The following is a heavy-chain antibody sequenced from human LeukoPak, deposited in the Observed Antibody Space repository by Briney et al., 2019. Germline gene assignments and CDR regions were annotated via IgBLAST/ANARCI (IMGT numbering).Heavy chain of an antibody. V-gene: IGHV3-30*18. CDR2: IPYDGSNK. J-gene: IGHJ4*02. CDR3: AKDHHYYDSSTPDY. Sequence: GGSLRLSCAASGFTFSSYGMHWVRQAPGKGLEWVAVIPYDGSNKYYADSVKGRFTISRDNSKNTLYLQMNSLRAEDTAVYYCAKDHHYYDSSTPDYWGQGTLVTVSS. D-gene: IGHD3-22*01. CDR1: GFTFSSYG.